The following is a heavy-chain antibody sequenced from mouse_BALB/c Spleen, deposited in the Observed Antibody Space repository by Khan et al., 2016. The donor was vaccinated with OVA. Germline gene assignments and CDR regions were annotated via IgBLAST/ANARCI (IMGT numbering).Heavy chain of an antibody. CDR1: GYTFTTAG. V-gene: IGHV9-4*02. Sequence: QIQLVQSGPELKKPGETVRISCKASGYTFTTAGMQWVQQMPGKGLKWIGWINTHSGVPKYAEDFKGRFAFSLETSANTAYLQITNLKTEDTATYFGARGGAAYCSNDRCAMEYWGQGTSVTVSS. CDR3: ARGGAAYCSNDRCAMEY. CDR2: INTHSGVP. J-gene: IGHJ4*01. D-gene: IGHD2-14*01.